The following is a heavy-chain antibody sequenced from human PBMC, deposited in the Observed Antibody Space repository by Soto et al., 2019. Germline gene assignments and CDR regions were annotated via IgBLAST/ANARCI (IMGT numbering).Heavy chain of an antibody. CDR1: GGSISSSSYY. Sequence: QLQLQESGPGLVKPSETLSLTCTVSGGSISSSSYYWGWIRQPPGKGLEWIGRLYYSGSTYYNPSLKSRVTISVDTSKNLFSLKLSSVTAADTAVYYCARPGDYGSGSYLYYLVYWGQGTLVTVSS. V-gene: IGHV4-39*01. D-gene: IGHD3-10*01. CDR2: LYYSGST. J-gene: IGHJ4*02. CDR3: ARPGDYGSGSYLYYLVY.